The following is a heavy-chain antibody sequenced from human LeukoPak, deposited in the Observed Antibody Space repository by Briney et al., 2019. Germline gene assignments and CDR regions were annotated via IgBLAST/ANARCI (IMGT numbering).Heavy chain of an antibody. V-gene: IGHV4-59*01. J-gene: IGHJ4*02. Sequence: PSETLSLTCTVSGGSISSFYWSWIRQPPGKGLEWIGYISYSGSTTYNPSLKSRVTISLETSNNQFSLKLSSVTAADTALYYCARGAERLTATPFDYWGQGTLITVSS. CDR2: ISYSGST. D-gene: IGHD2-21*02. CDR1: GGSISSFY. CDR3: ARGAERLTATPFDY.